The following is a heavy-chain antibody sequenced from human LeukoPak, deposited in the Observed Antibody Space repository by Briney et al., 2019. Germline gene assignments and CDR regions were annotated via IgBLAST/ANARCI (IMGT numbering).Heavy chain of an antibody. CDR2: IGVSGDS. CDR1: GFTFSISA. V-gene: IGHV3-23*01. Sequence: GGSLGLSCAASGFTFSISAMRWVRQAPGKGLEWVSSIGVSGDSYYADSVKGRFTISRDNSKSTLFLQMSSLRDEDTAVYYCAREGYGSHALDIWGQGTMVTVSS. CDR3: AREGYGSHALDI. D-gene: IGHD3-10*01. J-gene: IGHJ3*02.